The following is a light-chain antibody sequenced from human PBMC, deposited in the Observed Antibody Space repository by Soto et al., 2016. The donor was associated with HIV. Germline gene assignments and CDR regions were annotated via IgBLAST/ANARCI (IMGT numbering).Light chain of an antibody. CDR1: QGISDW. V-gene: IGKV1-12*01. Sequence: DFQMTQSPPSVSASVGDRVTISCRASQGISDWLAWYQQKPGKAPKLLIYSTSNLQSGVPSRFSGSGSGTEFTLTISSLQPGDFASYYCQQYYSSSWTFGQGTKVEIK. CDR3: QQYYSSSWT. CDR2: STS. J-gene: IGKJ1*01.